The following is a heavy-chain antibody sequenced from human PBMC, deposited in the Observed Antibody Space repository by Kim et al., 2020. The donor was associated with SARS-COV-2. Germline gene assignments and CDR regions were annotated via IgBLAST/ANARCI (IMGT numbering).Heavy chain of an antibody. Sequence: SETLSLTCTVSGGSISSSSYNWGWIRQPPGKGLEWIGSIYYSGSTYYNPSLKIRVTISVDTSKNQFPLRLSSVTAADTALYSCATDARGGGHCSSTSCYDYWYFDLWGRGTLVTVSS. J-gene: IGHJ2*01. CDR3: ATDARGGGHCSSTSCYDYWYFDL. D-gene: IGHD2-2*01. CDR1: GGSISSSSYN. V-gene: IGHV4-39*06. CDR2: IYYSGST.